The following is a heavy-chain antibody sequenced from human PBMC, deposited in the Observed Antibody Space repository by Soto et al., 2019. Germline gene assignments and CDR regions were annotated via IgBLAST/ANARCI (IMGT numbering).Heavy chain of an antibody. CDR1: GFTFSNAR. CDR3: TAARPRGPDY. J-gene: IGHJ4*02. Sequence: EVQLVESGGGLVKPGESLRLSCAASGFTFSNARMNWVGQAPGKGLEWVGHIRSETDGGTIVYPAPVKGRFIISRHDSRNTLYLQMNNRKTQDTAVYYCTAARPRGPDYWGQGTLVTVSS. CDR2: IRSETDGGTI. V-gene: IGHV3-15*01.